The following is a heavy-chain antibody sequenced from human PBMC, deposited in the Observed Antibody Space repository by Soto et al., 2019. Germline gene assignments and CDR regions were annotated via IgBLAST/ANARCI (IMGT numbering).Heavy chain of an antibody. D-gene: IGHD3-9*01. CDR1: GYTFTSYG. J-gene: IGHJ4*02. CDR2: ISAYNGNT. CDR3: ARDRPSTLYYDILTGYFLFDY. Sequence: QVQLEQSGAEVKKPGASVKVSCKASGYTFTSYGISWVRQAPGQGLEWMGWISAYNGNTNYAQKLQGRVTMTTDTSTSTAYMELRSLRSDDTAVYYCARDRPSTLYYDILTGYFLFDYWGQGTLVTVSS. V-gene: IGHV1-18*04.